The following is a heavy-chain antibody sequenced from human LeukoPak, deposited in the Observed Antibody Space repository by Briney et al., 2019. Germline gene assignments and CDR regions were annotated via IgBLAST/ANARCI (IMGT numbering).Heavy chain of an antibody. V-gene: IGHV3-7*01. CDR2: IKPDGSEK. Sequence: GGSLRLSCVASGSTFTWYWMGWVRQAPGKGLEWVAKIKPDGSEKDHVDSVKGRFTISRDNAKNSLYLQLNSLRAEDTAVYYCARSRFYFDYWGQGTLVTVSS. J-gene: IGHJ4*02. CDR1: GSTFTWYW. CDR3: ARSRFYFDY.